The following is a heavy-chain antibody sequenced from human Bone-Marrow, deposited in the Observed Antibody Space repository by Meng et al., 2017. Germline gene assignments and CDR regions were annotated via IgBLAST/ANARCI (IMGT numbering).Heavy chain of an antibody. J-gene: IGHJ4*02. Sequence: GESLKISCASSGFSVSHTYMSWVSQAPGRGLEWVSVIYSGRNTYYADSVKGRFTNSRDNSKDTVFLHINSLRPEDTAVHYCARSPIHKYDLSALPLDYWGQGTLVTVSS. CDR1: GFSVSHTY. CDR3: ARSPIHKYDLSALPLDY. D-gene: IGHD3-22*01. V-gene: IGHV3-66*02. CDR2: IYSGRNT.